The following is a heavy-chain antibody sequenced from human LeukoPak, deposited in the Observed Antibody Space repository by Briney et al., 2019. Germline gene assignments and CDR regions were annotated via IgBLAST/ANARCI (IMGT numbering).Heavy chain of an antibody. Sequence: KPGGPLRLSCAASGLTFSDYYMSWIRQAPGKGLEWVSYISSSSSYTNYADSVKGRFTISRDNAKNSLYLQMNSLRAEDTAVYYCARDREGYYDILTGYYSSDAFDIWGQGTMVTVSS. D-gene: IGHD3-9*01. CDR3: ARDREGYYDILTGYYSSDAFDI. V-gene: IGHV3-11*05. CDR2: ISSSSSYT. CDR1: GLTFSDYY. J-gene: IGHJ3*02.